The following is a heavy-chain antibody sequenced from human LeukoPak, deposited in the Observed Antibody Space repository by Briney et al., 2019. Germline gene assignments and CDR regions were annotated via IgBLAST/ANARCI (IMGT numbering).Heavy chain of an antibody. V-gene: IGHV3-23*01. J-gene: IGHJ3*02. Sequence: GGSLRLSCAASGFTFSSYAMSWVRQAPGKGLEWVSAISGSGGSTYYADSVKGRFTISRDNAKNSLYLQMNSLRAEDTAVYYCARGLGGAFDIWGQGTMVTVSS. CDR1: GFTFSSYA. CDR3: ARGLGGAFDI. CDR2: ISGSGGST. D-gene: IGHD3-16*01.